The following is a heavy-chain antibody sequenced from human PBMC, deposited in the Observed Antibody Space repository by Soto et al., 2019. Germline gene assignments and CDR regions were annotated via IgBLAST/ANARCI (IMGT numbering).Heavy chain of an antibody. V-gene: IGHV4-39*01. Sequence: QLQLQESGPGLVKPSETLSLTCSVSGDSISTKNFYWDWIRQPPGKGLEWIGSIFYTGKTYLSPSLKSRVTISKDTAKNHLSLKLTSVTAADTAVYYCARPSLPGASVWYAHWGRGMLVTVSS. CDR1: GDSISTKNFY. D-gene: IGHD7-27*01. J-gene: IGHJ5*02. CDR3: ARPSLPGASVWYAH. CDR2: IFYTGKT.